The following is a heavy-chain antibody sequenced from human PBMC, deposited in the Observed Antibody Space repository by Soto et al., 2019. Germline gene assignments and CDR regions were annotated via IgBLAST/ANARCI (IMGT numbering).Heavy chain of an antibody. CDR1: GGTFSSYT. Sequence: QVQLVQSGAEVKKPGSSVNVSCKASGGTFSSYTISWVRQAPGQGLEWMGRIIPILGIANYAQKFPGRVTITADKSTSTAYMEQRNLTTEPTAVYYCARGQPGTTYSYCGQGPLVTVSS. CDR3: ARGQPGTTYSY. CDR2: IIPILGIA. D-gene: IGHD1-1*01. J-gene: IGHJ4*02. V-gene: IGHV1-69*04.